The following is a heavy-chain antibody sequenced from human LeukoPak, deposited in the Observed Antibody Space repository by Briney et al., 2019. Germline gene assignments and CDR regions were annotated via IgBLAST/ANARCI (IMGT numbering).Heavy chain of an antibody. V-gene: IGHV3-7*01. J-gene: IGHJ4*02. CDR1: GFTFSAYW. CDR3: VSTTRSPPFDN. Sequence: GGSLRLSCAASGFTFSAYWMSWVRQAPGKGLEWLANIKQDGSDKQYVDSVKGRFAISRDNAKTSVYLQMNSLRAEDTALYYCVSTTRSPPFDNWGQGTLVTVSS. CDR2: IKQDGSDK. D-gene: IGHD1-1*01.